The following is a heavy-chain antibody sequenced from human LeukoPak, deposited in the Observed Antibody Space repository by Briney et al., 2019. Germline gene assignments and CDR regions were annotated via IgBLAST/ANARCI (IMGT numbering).Heavy chain of an antibody. Sequence: GASVKVSCKASGGTFSSYAISWVRQAPGQGLEWMGRIILIFGTANYAQKFQGRVTITTDESTSTAYMELSSLRSEDTAVYYCARESDYDILTGYYKRAYYFDYWGQGTLVTVSS. CDR2: IILIFGTA. CDR3: ARESDYDILTGYYKRAYYFDY. J-gene: IGHJ4*02. CDR1: GGTFSSYA. V-gene: IGHV1-69*05. D-gene: IGHD3-9*01.